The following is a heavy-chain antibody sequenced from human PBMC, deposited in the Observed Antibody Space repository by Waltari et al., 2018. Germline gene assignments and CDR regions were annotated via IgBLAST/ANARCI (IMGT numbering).Heavy chain of an antibody. Sequence: QVQLQQWGAGLLKPSETLSLTCAVYGGSFSGYYWSWIRQPPGKGLEWIGEINHSGSTNYNPSLKSRVTISVDTSKNQFSLKLSSVTAADTAVYYCARGGRASSWYPLGYLDYWGQGTLVTVSS. CDR1: GGSFSGYY. D-gene: IGHD6-13*01. CDR2: INHSGST. V-gene: IGHV4-34*01. CDR3: ARGGRASSWYPLGYLDY. J-gene: IGHJ4*02.